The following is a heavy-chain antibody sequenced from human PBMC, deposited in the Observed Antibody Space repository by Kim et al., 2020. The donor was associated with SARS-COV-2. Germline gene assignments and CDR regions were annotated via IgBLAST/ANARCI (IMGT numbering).Heavy chain of an antibody. D-gene: IGHD3-10*01. Sequence: ASVKVSCKASGYTFTSYGISWVRQAPGQGLEWMGWISAYNGNTNDAQKLQGRVTMTTDTSTSTAYMELRSLRSDDTAVYYCARDRGWFGELFHFDYWGQGTLVTVSS. V-gene: IGHV1-18*01. CDR2: ISAYNGNT. CDR3: ARDRGWFGELFHFDY. J-gene: IGHJ4*02. CDR1: GYTFTSYG.